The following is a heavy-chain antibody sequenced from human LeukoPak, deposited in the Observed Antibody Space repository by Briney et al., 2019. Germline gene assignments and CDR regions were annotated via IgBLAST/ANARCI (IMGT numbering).Heavy chain of an antibody. V-gene: IGHV3-74*01. CDR3: AGGYYGSGSYSNLDY. D-gene: IGHD3-10*01. CDR1: GFTFSSYW. CDR2: INGDGGST. J-gene: IGHJ4*02. Sequence: PGGSLKLSCAASGFTFSSYWMHWVRQAPGKGLVWVSRINGDGGSTSYADSVKGRFTISRDNAKNTLYLQMNSLRAEDTAVYYCAGGYYGSGSYSNLDYWGQGTLVTVSS.